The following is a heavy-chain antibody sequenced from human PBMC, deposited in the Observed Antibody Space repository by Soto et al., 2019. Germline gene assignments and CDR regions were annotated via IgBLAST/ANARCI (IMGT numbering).Heavy chain of an antibody. J-gene: IGHJ6*02. D-gene: IGHD3-3*01. CDR1: GFTFRNYG. CDR3: TKDNGDGVDFWSGSPYHNYYGLDV. Sequence: MQLVESGGGVVQTGRSLRLSCRASGFTFRNYGMHWVRQAPGKGPAWVGVISKEGNTLYSDSVKGRFTISRDNSRNTLFLQMNNLRPEDTAVYYCTKDNGDGVDFWSGSPYHNYYGLDVWGQGTTVTVSS. V-gene: IGHV3-30*18. CDR2: ISKEGNT.